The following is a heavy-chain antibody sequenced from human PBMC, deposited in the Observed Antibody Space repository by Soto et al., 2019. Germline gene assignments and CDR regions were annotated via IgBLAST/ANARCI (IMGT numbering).Heavy chain of an antibody. J-gene: IGHJ4*02. V-gene: IGHV1-3*01. CDR1: VYTFTSYA. CDR2: INAGNGNT. Sequence: QVQLVQSGAEVKNPWASVKVSCKASVYTFTSYAMHWVRQSPGQRLEWMGWINAGNGNTKYSQKFQGRVTITRDTSASTAYMELSSLRSEDTAVYYCARSKWVAVVGVDYWGKGTLVTVSS. D-gene: IGHD6-19*01. CDR3: ARSKWVAVVGVDY.